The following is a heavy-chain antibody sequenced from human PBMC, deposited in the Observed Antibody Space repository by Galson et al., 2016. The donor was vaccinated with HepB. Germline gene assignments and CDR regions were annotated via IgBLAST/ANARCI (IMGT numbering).Heavy chain of an antibody. D-gene: IGHD1-26*01. CDR1: GFTFVNYA. Sequence: SLRLSCAASGFTFVNYALTWVRQAPGKGLEWVSAISGDGDNTYYADSVKGRFIISRDNSKNTLFLQVNSLRADDTAVYYCAKGRIEYSGRNQVWTYYYYYIMDVWGQGTTVTVSS. CDR3: AKGRIEYSGRNQVWTYYYYYIMDV. V-gene: IGHV3-23*01. CDR2: ISGDGDNT. J-gene: IGHJ6*02.